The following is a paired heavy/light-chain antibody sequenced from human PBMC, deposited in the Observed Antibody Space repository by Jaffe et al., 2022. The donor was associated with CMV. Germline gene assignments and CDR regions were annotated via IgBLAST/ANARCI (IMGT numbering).Heavy chain of an antibody. CDR1: GDSITSYY. CDR3: AVLYGSGSYYEY. Sequence: QVQLQESGPGLVKPSETLSLTCTVSGDSITSYYWSWIRQPPGKGLEWIGYIYYTGNPNYNPSLINRVTIGVDTSKNQFSLKLTSVTAADTAVYYCAVLYGSGSYYEYWGQGTLVTVSS. V-gene: IGHV4-59*01. J-gene: IGHJ4*02. CDR2: IYYTGNP. D-gene: IGHD3-10*01.
Light chain of an antibody. J-gene: IGLJ3*02. CDR3: CSYAGTSTWV. CDR1: SSNVGNYNL. Sequence: QSALTQPASVSGSPGQSITISCTGTSSNVGNYNLVSWYQRHPGKAPKLMIYEVTKRPSGVSNRFSGSKSGNTASLTISGLQAEDEADYFCCSYAGTSTWVFGGGTKLTVL. V-gene: IGLV2-23*02. CDR2: EVT.